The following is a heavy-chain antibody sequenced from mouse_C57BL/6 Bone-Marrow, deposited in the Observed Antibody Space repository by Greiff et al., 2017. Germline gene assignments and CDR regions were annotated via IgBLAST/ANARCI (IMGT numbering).Heavy chain of an antibody. J-gene: IGHJ3*01. CDR3: AKAYGNYSWFAY. Sequence: EVKVVESGGGLVKPGGSLKLSCAASGFTFSDYGMHWVRQAPEKGLEWVAYISSGSSTIYYADTVKGRFTLSRDNAKNTLFLQMTSLRSEDTAMYYCAKAYGNYSWFAYWGQGTLVTVSA. CDR2: ISSGSSTI. D-gene: IGHD2-1*01. V-gene: IGHV5-17*01. CDR1: GFTFSDYG.